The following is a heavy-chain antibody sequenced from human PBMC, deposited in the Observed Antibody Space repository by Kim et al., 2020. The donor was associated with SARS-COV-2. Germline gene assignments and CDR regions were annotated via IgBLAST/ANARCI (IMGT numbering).Heavy chain of an antibody. Sequence: ASVKVSCKASGYTFTSYYMHWVRQAPGQGLEWMGIINPSGGSTSYAQKFQGRVTMTRDTSTSTVYMELSSLRSEDTAVYYCARARRSYSYSSSWYVFEWFDPWGQGTLVTVSS. CDR3: ARARRSYSYSSSWYVFEWFDP. CDR2: INPSGGST. V-gene: IGHV1-46*01. J-gene: IGHJ5*02. CDR1: GYTFTSYY. D-gene: IGHD6-13*01.